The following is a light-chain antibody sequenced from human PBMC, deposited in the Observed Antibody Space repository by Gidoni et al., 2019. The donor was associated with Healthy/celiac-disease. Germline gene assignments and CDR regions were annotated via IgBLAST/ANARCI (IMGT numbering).Light chain of an antibody. J-gene: IGKJ1*01. CDR1: QSISSY. V-gene: IGKV1-39*01. Sequence: DIQMTQSPSSLSASVGDRVTITCRASQSISSYLNWYQQKPGTAPKLLIYAASSLQSGVPSRFSGSGSGTDFTLTISRLQPEDFATYYCQQGYSTPWTFGQGTKVEIK. CDR2: AAS. CDR3: QQGYSTPWT.